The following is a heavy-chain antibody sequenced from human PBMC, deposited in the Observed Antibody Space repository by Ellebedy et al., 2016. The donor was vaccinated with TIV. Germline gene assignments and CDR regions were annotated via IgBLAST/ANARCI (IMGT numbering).Heavy chain of an antibody. CDR2: IKQDGSEK. Sequence: PGGSLRLSCAASGFTFSSNWMSWVRQAPGKGLEWVANIKQDGSEKYYVDSVKGRFTISRDNAKSSLYLQMNSLRAEDTAVYYCARYGGYNSFWYWGQGILVTVSS. CDR1: GFTFSSNW. V-gene: IGHV3-7*01. CDR3: ARYGGYNSFWY. D-gene: IGHD3-22*01. J-gene: IGHJ4*02.